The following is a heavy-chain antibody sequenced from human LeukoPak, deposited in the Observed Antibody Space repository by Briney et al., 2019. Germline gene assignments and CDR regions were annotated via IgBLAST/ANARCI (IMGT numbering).Heavy chain of an antibody. J-gene: IGHJ4*02. CDR1: GYTFIGYY. V-gene: IGHV1-46*01. Sequence: ASVKVSCKASGYTFIGYYMHWVRQAPGQGLEWMGIINPSGGSTSYAQKFQGRVTMTRDMSTSTVYMELSSLRSEDTAVYYCARTQNYYGSGSSRHFDYWGQGTLVTVSS. CDR3: ARTQNYYGSGSSRHFDY. D-gene: IGHD3-10*01. CDR2: INPSGGST.